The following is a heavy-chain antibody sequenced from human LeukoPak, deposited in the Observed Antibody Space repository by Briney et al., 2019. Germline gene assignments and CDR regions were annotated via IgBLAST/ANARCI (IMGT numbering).Heavy chain of an antibody. Sequence: GRSLRLSCAASGFTFSSYGMHWVRQAPGKGLEWVAVISYDGSNKYYADSVKGRFTISRDNSKNTLYLQMNSLRAEDTVVYYCAELGITMIGGVWGKGTTVTISS. J-gene: IGHJ6*04. CDR1: GFTFSSYG. V-gene: IGHV3-30*18. D-gene: IGHD3-10*02. CDR2: ISYDGSNK. CDR3: AELGITMIGGV.